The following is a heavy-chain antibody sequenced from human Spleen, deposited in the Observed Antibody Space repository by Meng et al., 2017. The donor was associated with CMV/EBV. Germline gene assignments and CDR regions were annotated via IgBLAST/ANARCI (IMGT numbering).Heavy chain of an antibody. CDR1: GYTFTGYY. V-gene: IGHV1-2*02. J-gene: IGHJ1*01. Sequence: ASVKVSCKASGYTFTGYYMHWVRQAPGQGLEWMGWIDPNTGDTNYAQKFQGRVTLSRDTSISTAYMELRRLTSDDTAVYYCARGGVTGRQDFWGQGTLVTVSS. CDR2: IDPNTGDT. D-gene: IGHD1-26*01. CDR3: ARGGVTGRQDF.